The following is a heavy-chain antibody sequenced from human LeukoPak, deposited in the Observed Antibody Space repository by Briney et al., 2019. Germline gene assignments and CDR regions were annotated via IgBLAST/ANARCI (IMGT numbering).Heavy chain of an antibody. J-gene: IGHJ4*02. CDR3: ARVSRLGPFDY. CDR1: GFTFSSYW. D-gene: IGHD4-11*01. Sequence: GGSLRLSCAASGFTFSSYWMSWVRQAPGKGLEWVANIKQDGSEKYYVDSVKGRFTISRDNAKNSLYLQMNRLRAEDTAVYYCARVSRLGPFDYWGQGTLVTVSS. V-gene: IGHV3-7*01. CDR2: IKQDGSEK.